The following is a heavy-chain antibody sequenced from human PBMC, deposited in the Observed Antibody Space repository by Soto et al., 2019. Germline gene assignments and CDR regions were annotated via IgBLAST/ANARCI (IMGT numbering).Heavy chain of an antibody. CDR3: ARTGTSLRSFDV. Sequence: GGSLKISCKGRGYSFSNYCIAWVRQMPGKGLEWMGIIYPGDFDTRYSPSFIGQVTISADNSISTPYLQWSSLKASDTAMYYCARTGTSLRSFDVWGGGTLVAV. CDR2: IYPGDFDT. CDR1: GYSFSNYC. J-gene: IGHJ3*01. D-gene: IGHD1-1*01. V-gene: IGHV5-51*01.